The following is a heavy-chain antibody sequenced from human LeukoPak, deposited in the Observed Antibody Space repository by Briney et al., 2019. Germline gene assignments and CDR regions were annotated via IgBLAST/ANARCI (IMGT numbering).Heavy chain of an antibody. J-gene: IGHJ4*02. D-gene: IGHD7-27*01. V-gene: IGHV4-34*01. CDR2: INHSGST. CDR1: GGSFSGYY. Sequence: SETLSLTCAVYGGSFSGYYWSWIRQPPGKGLEWIGEINHSGSTNYNPSLKSRVTISVDTSKNQFSLKLSSVTAADTAVYYCARHTNWGSLSDWGQGTLVTVSS. CDR3: ARHTNWGSLSD.